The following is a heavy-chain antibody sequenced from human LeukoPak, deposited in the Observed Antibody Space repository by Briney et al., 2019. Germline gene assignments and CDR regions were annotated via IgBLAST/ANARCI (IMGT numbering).Heavy chain of an antibody. Sequence: GGSLRLSCAASGFTFSSYWMHWVRQAPGKGLVWVSHISSDGSSISHADSVKGRFTISRDNAKNTLYLQMNRLRAEDTAVYYCARDKVSNYVFDYWGQGTLVTVSS. CDR1: GFTFSSYW. CDR3: ARDKVSNYVFDY. CDR2: ISSDGSSI. J-gene: IGHJ4*02. V-gene: IGHV3-74*01. D-gene: IGHD4-11*01.